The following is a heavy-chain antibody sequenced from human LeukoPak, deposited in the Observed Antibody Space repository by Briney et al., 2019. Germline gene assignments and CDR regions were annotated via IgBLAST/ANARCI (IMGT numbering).Heavy chain of an antibody. V-gene: IGHV1-8*03. CDR2: MNPNSGNT. J-gene: IGHJ6*03. CDR3: ARCNYDSSGYYYEAYYYYYYYMDV. Sequence: ASVKVSCKXSGYTFTSYDISWVRQATGQGLEWMGWMNPNSGNTGYSQKFQGRVTITRNTSISTAYMELSSLRSEDTAVYYCARCNYDSSGYYYEAYYYYYYYMDVWGKGTTVTVSS. D-gene: IGHD3-22*01. CDR1: GYTFTSYD.